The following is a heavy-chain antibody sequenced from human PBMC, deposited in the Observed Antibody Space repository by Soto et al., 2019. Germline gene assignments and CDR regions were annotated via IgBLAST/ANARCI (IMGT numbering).Heavy chain of an antibody. D-gene: IGHD6-19*01. Sequence: SETLSLTCAVSGGSISSSNWWSWVRQPPGKGLEWVGEIYHSGSTNYNPSLKSRVTISVDKSKNQFSLKLSSVTAADTAVYYCARVTVAGTGFDYWGQGTLVTVSS. CDR2: IYHSGST. CDR3: ARVTVAGTGFDY. J-gene: IGHJ4*02. V-gene: IGHV4-4*02. CDR1: GGSISSSNW.